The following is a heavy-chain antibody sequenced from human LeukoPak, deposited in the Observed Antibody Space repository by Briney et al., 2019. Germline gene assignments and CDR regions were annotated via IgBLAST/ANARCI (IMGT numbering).Heavy chain of an antibody. V-gene: IGHV4-34*01. J-gene: IGHJ3*02. Sequence: PSETLSLTCAVYGGSFSGYYWSWIRQPPGKGLEWIGEINHSGSTNYNPSLKSRVTISVDTSKNQFSLKLSSVTAADTAVYYCARDRPTVTTYDAFDIWGQGTMVTVSS. CDR2: INHSGST. D-gene: IGHD4-17*01. CDR3: ARDRPTVTTYDAFDI. CDR1: GGSFSGYY.